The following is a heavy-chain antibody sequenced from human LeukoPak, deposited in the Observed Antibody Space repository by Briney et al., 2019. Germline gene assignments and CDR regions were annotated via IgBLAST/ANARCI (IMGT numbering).Heavy chain of an antibody. V-gene: IGHV4-59*01. D-gene: IGHD3-10*01. CDR3: ARTGGGGSGHFDY. CDR1: GGSISSYY. CDR2: IYYSGST. Sequence: SETLSLTCTVSGGSISSYYWSWIRQPPGKGLERIGYIYYSGSTNYNPSLKSRVTISLDTSKNQFSLKLSSVTAADTAVYYCARTGGGGSGHFDYWGQGTLVTVSS. J-gene: IGHJ4*02.